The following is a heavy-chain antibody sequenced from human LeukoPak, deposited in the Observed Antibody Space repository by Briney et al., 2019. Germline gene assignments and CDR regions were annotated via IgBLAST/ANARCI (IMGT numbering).Heavy chain of an antibody. V-gene: IGHV3-66*01. D-gene: IGHD1-26*01. CDR1: GFGVSVNY. J-gene: IGHJ4*02. CDR3: AAKGNGYTGIYVFAH. Sequence: GGSLRLSCAASGFGVSVNYMSWVRQAPGKGLEWVSVLYASGITKYADSVKGRFTISRDTSDNNLNLQMNALGAEDSAVYYCAAKGNGYTGIYVFAHWGQGTLVTVSS. CDR2: LYASGIT.